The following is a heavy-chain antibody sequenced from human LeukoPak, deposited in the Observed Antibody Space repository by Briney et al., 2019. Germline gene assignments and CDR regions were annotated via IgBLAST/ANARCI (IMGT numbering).Heavy chain of an antibody. CDR1: GFTFSGFW. J-gene: IGHJ3*01. CDR3: ARSSYSSSTSV. V-gene: IGHV3-7*03. D-gene: IGHD6-6*01. Sequence: GGSLRLSCAVSGFTFSGFWMSWSRQAPGKGLEWVASINSDGSEGYYADVVKGRFTISRDNAKNSLYLQINSLRAEDTAVYYCARSSYSSSTSVWGQGTMVTVSS. CDR2: INSDGSEG.